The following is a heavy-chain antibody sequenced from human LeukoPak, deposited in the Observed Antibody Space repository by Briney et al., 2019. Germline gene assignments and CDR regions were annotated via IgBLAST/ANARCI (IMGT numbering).Heavy chain of an antibody. D-gene: IGHD3-22*01. CDR3: VGYYLGC. J-gene: IGHJ4*02. CDR2: IGDTGRAK. Sequence: PGRSLRLSCAASGFTFSRHGMHWVRQAPGKGLEWVAVIGDTGRAKYYADSVEGRFTASRDNFKNTLYLEMNSLRAEDTAVYYCVGYYLGCWGQGTLVTVSS. V-gene: IGHV3-33*08. CDR1: GFTFSRHG.